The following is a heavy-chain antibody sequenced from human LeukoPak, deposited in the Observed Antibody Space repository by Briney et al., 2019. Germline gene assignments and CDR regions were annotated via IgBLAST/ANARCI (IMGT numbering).Heavy chain of an antibody. J-gene: IGHJ4*02. V-gene: IGHV4-34*01. CDR3: ARGPLEMAKIKDRFDY. D-gene: IGHD5-24*01. CDR1: GGSFSGYY. CDR2: INHSGST. Sequence: SETLSLTCAVYGGSFSGYYWSWIRQPPGKGLEWIGEINHSGSTNYNPSLKSRGTISVDTSKNQFSLKLSSVTAADTAVYYCARGPLEMAKIKDRFDYWGQGTLVTVSS.